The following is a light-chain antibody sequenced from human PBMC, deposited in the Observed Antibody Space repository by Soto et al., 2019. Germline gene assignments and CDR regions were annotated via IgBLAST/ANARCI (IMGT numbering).Light chain of an antibody. Sequence: DIQMTQSPSSLSASVGDRVTITCRASQSISSYLSWYQQKPGKAPKLLIYAASSLQSGVPSRFSGSGSGTDFTLTISSLQPEDFAVYYCQQYGSSITFGQGTRLEIK. V-gene: IGKV1-39*01. CDR3: QQYGSSIT. CDR2: AAS. CDR1: QSISSY. J-gene: IGKJ5*01.